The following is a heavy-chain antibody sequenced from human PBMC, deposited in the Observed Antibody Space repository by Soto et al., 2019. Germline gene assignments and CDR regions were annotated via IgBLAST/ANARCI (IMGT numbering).Heavy chain of an antibody. CDR1: GFTFSSYA. J-gene: IGHJ2*01. D-gene: IGHD3-22*01. Sequence: GGSLRLSCAASGFTFSSYAMIWVRQAPGKGLEWVSAISGSGGSTYYADSVKGRFTISRDNSKNTLYLQMNSLRAEDTAVYYCAKDGPYYYDSSGYPSYWYFDLWGRGTLVTVSS. CDR3: AKDGPYYYDSSGYPSYWYFDL. V-gene: IGHV3-23*01. CDR2: ISGSGGST.